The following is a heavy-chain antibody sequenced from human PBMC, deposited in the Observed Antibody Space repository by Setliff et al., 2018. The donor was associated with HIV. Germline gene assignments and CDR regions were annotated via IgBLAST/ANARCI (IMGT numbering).Heavy chain of an antibody. CDR3: ARQLSNSLDY. Sequence: ASVKVSCKASGYTFTDYFIHWVRQAPGQGLEWMGWISPHNGDTTIPQRFQGRVTMTTDTSINTAYMELSGLRSDDTAVYYCARQLSNSLDYWGQGTLVTVSS. CDR2: ISPHNGDT. J-gene: IGHJ4*02. V-gene: IGHV1-2*02. D-gene: IGHD1-1*01. CDR1: GYTFTDYF.